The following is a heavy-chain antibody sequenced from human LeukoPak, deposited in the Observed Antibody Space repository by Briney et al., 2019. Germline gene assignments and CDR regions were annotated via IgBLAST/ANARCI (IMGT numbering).Heavy chain of an antibody. Sequence: ASVKVSCKASGYTFTNYDINWVRQAPGRGLEWMGWMSPNTVNTGYAQKFQGRLTMTKNASITTAYMELSSLTSEDTAVYYCARGISDGEYEGGRGSWGQGTLVTVSS. CDR3: ARGISDGEYEGGRGS. D-gene: IGHD4-17*01. V-gene: IGHV1-8*01. J-gene: IGHJ4*02. CDR1: GYTFTNYD. CDR2: MSPNTVNT.